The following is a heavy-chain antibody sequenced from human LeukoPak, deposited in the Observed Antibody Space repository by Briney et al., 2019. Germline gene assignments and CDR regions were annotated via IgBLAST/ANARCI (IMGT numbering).Heavy chain of an antibody. Sequence: ASVKVSCKASGYTFTGYYMHWVRQAPGQGLEWMGWISTETQSPNYAQKLQDRLTITTDIATSTAYMELTSLRHDDAAIYYCAWDTITWGQGTLITVSS. V-gene: IGHV1-18*04. CDR2: ISTETQSP. J-gene: IGHJ4*02. D-gene: IGHD3-10*01. CDR3: AWDTIT. CDR1: GYTFTGYY.